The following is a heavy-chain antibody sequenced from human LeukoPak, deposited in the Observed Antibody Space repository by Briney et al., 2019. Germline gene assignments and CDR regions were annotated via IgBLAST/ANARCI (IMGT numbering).Heavy chain of an antibody. Sequence: GGSLRLSCAASGFTFSSYGMHWVRQAPGKGLEWVAVISYDGSNKYYADSVKGRFTISRDNSKNTLYLQMNSLRAEDTAVYYCAREVGATTLFAFDIWGQGTMVTVSS. CDR3: AREVGATTLFAFDI. J-gene: IGHJ3*02. CDR2: ISYDGSNK. D-gene: IGHD1-26*01. V-gene: IGHV3-30*03. CDR1: GFTFSSYG.